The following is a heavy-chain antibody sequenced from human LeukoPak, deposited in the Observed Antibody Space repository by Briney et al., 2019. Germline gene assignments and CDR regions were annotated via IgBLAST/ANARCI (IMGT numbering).Heavy chain of an antibody. V-gene: IGHV3-23*01. Sequence: PGGSLRLSCAASGFTFSSYAMSWVRQAPGKGLEWVSAISGSGGSTYYADSVKGRFTISGDNSKNTLYLQMNSLRAEDTAVYYCAKRYCSSTSCSSFDYWGQGTLVTVSS. CDR3: AKRYCSSTSCSSFDY. J-gene: IGHJ4*02. CDR2: ISGSGGST. D-gene: IGHD2-2*01. CDR1: GFTFSSYA.